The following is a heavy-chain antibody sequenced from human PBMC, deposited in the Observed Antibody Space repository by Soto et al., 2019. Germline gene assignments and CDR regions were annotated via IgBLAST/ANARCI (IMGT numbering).Heavy chain of an antibody. CDR3: ARTQGSGWYGPLFDY. CDR2: IYYSGST. V-gene: IGHV4-59*01. J-gene: IGHJ4*02. CDR1: GGSISSYY. D-gene: IGHD6-19*01. Sequence: PSETLSLTCTVSGGSISSYYWSWIRQPPGKGLEWIGYIYYSGSTNYNPSLKSRVTISVDTSKNQFSLKLSSVTAADTAVYYCARTQGSGWYGPLFDYWGQGTLVTVSS.